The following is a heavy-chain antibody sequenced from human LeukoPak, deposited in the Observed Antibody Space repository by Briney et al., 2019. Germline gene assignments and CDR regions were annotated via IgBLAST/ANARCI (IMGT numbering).Heavy chain of an antibody. D-gene: IGHD2-15*01. V-gene: IGHV1-46*01. CDR1: GDNFSSYV. CDR2: INPSGGST. Sequence: ASVKVSCKASGDNFSSYVLTWVRQAPGQGLEWMGTINPSGGSTTYAQKFQGRVTMTRDTSTNTMYMELSSLRSEDTAVYYCAREGYCSGGSCLPAYWGQGTLVSVAS. CDR3: AREGYCSGGSCLPAY. J-gene: IGHJ4*02.